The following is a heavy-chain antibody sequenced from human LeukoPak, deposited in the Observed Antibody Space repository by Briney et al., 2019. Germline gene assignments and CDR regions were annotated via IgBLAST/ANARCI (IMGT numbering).Heavy chain of an antibody. J-gene: IGHJ4*02. CDR3: ARVRGRTYDFWSGYPYYFDY. CDR1: GFTFSSYW. CDR2: IKQDGSEK. Sequence: GGSLRLSCAASGFTFSSYWMSWVRQAPGKGLEWVANIKQDGSEKYCVDSVKGRFTISRDNAKNSLYLQMNSLRAEDTAVYYCARVRGRTYDFWSGYPYYFDYWGQGTLVTVSS. V-gene: IGHV3-7*01. D-gene: IGHD3-3*01.